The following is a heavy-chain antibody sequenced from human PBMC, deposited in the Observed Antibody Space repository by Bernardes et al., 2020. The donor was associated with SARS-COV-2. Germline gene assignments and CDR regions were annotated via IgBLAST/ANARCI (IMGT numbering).Heavy chain of an antibody. Sequence: ASVKVSCKASGYTFTSYYMHWVRQAPGKGLEWMGIINPSGGSTSYAQKFQGRVTMTRDTSTSTVYMELSSLRSEDTAVYYCAREDYYDSSGYYDYYYYGMDVWGQGTTVTVSS. CDR1: GYTFTSYY. CDR2: INPSGGST. CDR3: AREDYYDSSGYYDYYYYGMDV. V-gene: IGHV1-46*01. D-gene: IGHD3-22*01. J-gene: IGHJ6*02.